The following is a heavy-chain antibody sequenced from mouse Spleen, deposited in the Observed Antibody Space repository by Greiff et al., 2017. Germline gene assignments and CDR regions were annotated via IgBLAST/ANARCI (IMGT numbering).Heavy chain of an antibody. CDR2: IYPSDSET. V-gene: IGHV1-61*01. J-gene: IGHJ1*01. D-gene: IGHD2-1*01. CDR3: ARSDYGNWYFDV. Sequence: QVQLKESGAELVRPGSSVKLSCKASGYTFTSYWMDWVKQRPGQGLEWIGNIYPSDSETHYNQKFKDKATLTVDKSSSTAYMQLSSLTSEDSAVYYCARSDYGNWYFDVWGAGTTVTVSS. CDR1: GYTFTSYW.